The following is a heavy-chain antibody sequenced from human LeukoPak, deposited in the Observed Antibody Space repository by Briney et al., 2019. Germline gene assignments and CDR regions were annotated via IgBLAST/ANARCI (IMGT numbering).Heavy chain of an antibody. V-gene: IGHV4-34*01. J-gene: IGHJ4*02. CDR3: ARGLGYYSVVVPPGATDFDY. CDR1: GGSFSGYY. Sequence: PSETLSLTCAVYGGSFSGYYWSWIRQPPGKGLEWIGEINHSGSTNYNPSLKSRVTISVDTSKNQFSLKLSSVTAADTAVYYGARGLGYYSVVVPPGATDFDYWGQGTLVTVSS. CDR2: INHSGST. D-gene: IGHD3-3*01.